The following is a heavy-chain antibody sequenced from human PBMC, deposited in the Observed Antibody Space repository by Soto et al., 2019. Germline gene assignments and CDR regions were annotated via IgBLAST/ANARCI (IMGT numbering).Heavy chain of an antibody. CDR1: GGSVSGSF. Sequence: SETLSLTCAVYGGSVSGSFWSLIRQPPGKGLEWIGEINHSGTTSYSPSLESRVTTSIDTSKNQFSLRMSSVTAADTAIYYCARRYCSDSYCSYFDYWGRGTLVTVSS. V-gene: IGHV4-34*01. J-gene: IGHJ4*02. D-gene: IGHD2-15*01. CDR3: ARRYCSDSYCSYFDY. CDR2: INHSGTT.